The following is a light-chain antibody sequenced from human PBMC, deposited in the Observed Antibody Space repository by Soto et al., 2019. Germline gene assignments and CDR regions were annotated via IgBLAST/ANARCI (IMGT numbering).Light chain of an antibody. V-gene: IGKV3-11*01. CDR1: QSVDSY. Sequence: EILLTQSPASLSLSPGERATLSCRASQSVDSYLVWYQQKPGQAPRLLIFGASNRATGIPARFSGSGSGTDFTLTINSLEPEDVAVYYCQQRSKWPITFGQGTRLEIK. J-gene: IGKJ5*01. CDR3: QQRSKWPIT. CDR2: GAS.